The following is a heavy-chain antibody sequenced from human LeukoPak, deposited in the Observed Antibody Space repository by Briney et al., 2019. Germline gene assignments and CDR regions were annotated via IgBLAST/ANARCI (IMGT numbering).Heavy chain of an antibody. D-gene: IGHD3-10*01. J-gene: IGHJ4*02. CDR2: ISWNSDSI. V-gene: IGHV3-9*01. Sequence: GGSLRLSWAASGFSFDEYAMHWVRQPPGKGLEWVSGISWNSDSIGYADSVKGRFTISRDNAKNSLYLQMNSLRTEDTALYYCAKDPSGRGSLPQDYWGQGTLVTVSS. CDR1: GFSFDEYA. CDR3: AKDPSGRGSLPQDY.